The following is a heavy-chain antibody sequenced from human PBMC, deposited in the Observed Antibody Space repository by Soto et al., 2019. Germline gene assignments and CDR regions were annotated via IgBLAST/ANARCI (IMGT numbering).Heavy chain of an antibody. CDR3: ARDTGILGYCSGGSCSFDY. CDR2: IYYSGST. Sequence: QVQLQESGPGLVKPSQTLSLTCTVSGGSISSGGYYWSWIRQHPGKGLEWIGYIYYSGSTYYNPSLKSRVTISVDTSKNQFSLKLSSVTAADTAVYYCARDTGILGYCSGGSCSFDYWGQGTLVTVSS. J-gene: IGHJ4*02. CDR1: GGSISSGGYY. V-gene: IGHV4-31*03. D-gene: IGHD2-15*01.